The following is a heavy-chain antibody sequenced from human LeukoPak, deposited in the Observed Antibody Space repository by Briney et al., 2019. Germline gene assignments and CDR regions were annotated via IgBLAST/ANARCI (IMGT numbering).Heavy chain of an antibody. Sequence: SETLSLTCTVSGGSISSGGYYWSWIRQHPGKGLEWIGCIYYSGTTYYHPSLSSRVAISVDTSKNQFSLKLSSVTAADTAVYYCARSGTVTTWNYWGQGTLVTVSS. J-gene: IGHJ4*02. CDR2: IYYSGTT. V-gene: IGHV4-31*03. D-gene: IGHD4-17*01. CDR3: ARSGTVTTWNY. CDR1: GGSISSGGYY.